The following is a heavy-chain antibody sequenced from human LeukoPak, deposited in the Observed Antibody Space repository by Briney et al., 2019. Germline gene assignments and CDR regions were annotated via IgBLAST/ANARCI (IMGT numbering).Heavy chain of an antibody. V-gene: IGHV4-34*01. CDR2: INHSGST. Sequence: SETLSLTCAVYGGSFSGYYWSWIRQPPGKGLEWIGEINHSGSTNYNPSLKSRVTISVDTSKNQFSLKLSSVTAADTAVYYCARHGSYYDSSGYFFLGSYYFDYWGQGTLVTVSS. D-gene: IGHD3-22*01. CDR1: GGSFSGYY. CDR3: ARHGSYYDSSGYFFLGSYYFDY. J-gene: IGHJ4*02.